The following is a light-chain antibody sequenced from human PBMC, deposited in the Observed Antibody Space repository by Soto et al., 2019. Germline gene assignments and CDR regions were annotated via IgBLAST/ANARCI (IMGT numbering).Light chain of an antibody. CDR1: QSVNSNY. J-gene: IGKJ3*01. CDR2: GAS. Sequence: EIVWTQSPGTLSVSPGERGTLSCRASQSVNSNYLAWYQQRPGQAPRLLIFGASYRATGIPDRFSGSGSGTDFTLNISRLESEDFAVYYCQQYSSSPPEFTFGPGTKVDSK. CDR3: QQYSSSPPEFT. V-gene: IGKV3-20*01.